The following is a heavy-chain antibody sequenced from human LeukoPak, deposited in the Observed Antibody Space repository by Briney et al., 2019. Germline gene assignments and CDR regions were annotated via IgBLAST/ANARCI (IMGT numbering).Heavy chain of an antibody. CDR3: ARLGCSSTSCYRDFDP. CDR2: ISSSGSTI. V-gene: IGHV3-11*01. Sequence: GGSLRLSCAASGFTFSDYYMSWIRQAPGEGLEWVSYISSSGSTIYYADSVKGRFTISRDNAKNSLYLQMNSLRAEDTAVYYCARLGCSSTSCYRDFDPWGQGTLVTVSS. CDR1: GFTFSDYY. D-gene: IGHD2-2*02. J-gene: IGHJ5*02.